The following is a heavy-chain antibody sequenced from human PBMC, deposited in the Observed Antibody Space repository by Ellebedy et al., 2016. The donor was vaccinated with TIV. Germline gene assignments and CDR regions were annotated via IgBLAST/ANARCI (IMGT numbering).Heavy chain of an antibody. Sequence: GESLKISCAASGFTFSSYSMNWVRQAPGKGLEWVSYISSSSSTIYYADSVKGRFTISRDNAKNSLYLQMNSLRAEDTAVYYCATLCSGGSCYSLDAFDIWGQGTMVTVSS. CDR3: ATLCSGGSCYSLDAFDI. V-gene: IGHV3-48*01. CDR2: ISSSSSTI. D-gene: IGHD2-15*01. J-gene: IGHJ3*02. CDR1: GFTFSSYS.